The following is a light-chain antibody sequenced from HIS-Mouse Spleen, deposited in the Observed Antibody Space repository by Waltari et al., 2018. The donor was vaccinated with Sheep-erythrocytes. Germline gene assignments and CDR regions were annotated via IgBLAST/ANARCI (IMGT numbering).Light chain of an antibody. J-gene: IGKJ4*01. V-gene: IGKV4-1*01. CDR3: QQYYSTLT. CDR2: WAS. Sequence: DIVMTQSPDSLAVSLGERATINCKSSQSVLYSSNNKNYLAWYQQKPGQPPKLLIYWASTRGSGVPDRFSGSGSGRDFTLTISGLQAEDVAVYYCQQYYSTLTFGGGTKVEIK. CDR1: QSVLYSSNNKNY.